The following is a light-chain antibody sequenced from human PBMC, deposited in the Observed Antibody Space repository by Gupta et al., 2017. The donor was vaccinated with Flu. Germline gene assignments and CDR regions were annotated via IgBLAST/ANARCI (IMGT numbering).Light chain of an antibody. CDR1: QSISSSS. Sequence: IVLTQSPGTLSLSPGERATLSCRASQSISSSSLAWYQQKLGQAPRLLIYAASSGATGIPDRFSGSGSGTDFTLTISRLEPEDFAVYYCQYDGSSIFTFGHGTKVDIK. J-gene: IGKJ3*01. CDR2: AAS. CDR3: QYDGSSIFT. V-gene: IGKV3-20*01.